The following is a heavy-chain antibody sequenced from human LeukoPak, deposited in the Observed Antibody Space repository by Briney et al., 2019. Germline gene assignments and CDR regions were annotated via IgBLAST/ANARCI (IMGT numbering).Heavy chain of an antibody. V-gene: IGHV3-48*01. CDR1: GFTFSSYS. J-gene: IGHJ4*02. CDR2: ISSSSSTI. D-gene: IGHD6-19*01. Sequence: GGSLRLSCAASGFTFSSYSVNWVRQAPGKGLEWVSYISSSSSTIYYADSVKGRFTISRDNAKNSLYLQMNSLRAEDTAVYYCAKDPHSNGWYYFDYWGQGTLVTVSS. CDR3: AKDPHSNGWYYFDY.